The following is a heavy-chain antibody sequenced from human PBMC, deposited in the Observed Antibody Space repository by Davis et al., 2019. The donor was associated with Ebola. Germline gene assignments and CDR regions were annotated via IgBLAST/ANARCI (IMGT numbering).Heavy chain of an antibody. CDR1: GFTFSSYE. J-gene: IGHJ4*02. D-gene: IGHD3-16*02. CDR3: AKGMITFGGVISPLDY. V-gene: IGHV3-48*03. CDR2: ISSSGSTI. Sequence: GESLKISCAASGFTFSSYEMNWVRQAPGKGLEWVSYISSSGSTIYYADSVKGRFTISRDNAKNSLYLQMNSLRVEDMALYYCAKGMITFGGVISPLDYWGQGTLVTVSS.